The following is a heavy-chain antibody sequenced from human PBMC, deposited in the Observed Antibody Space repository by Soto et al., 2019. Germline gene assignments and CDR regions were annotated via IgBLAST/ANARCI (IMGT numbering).Heavy chain of an antibody. D-gene: IGHD2-2*01. J-gene: IGHJ5*02. CDR1: GYTLTELS. CDR3: ATVPYCSSTSCPNWFDP. V-gene: IGHV1-24*01. CDR2: FDPEDGET. Sequence: QVQLVQSGAEVKKPGASVKVSCKVSGYTLTELSMHWVRQAPGKGLEWMGGFDPEDGETIYAQKFQGRVTMTEDTSTDTAYRELSSLRSEDTAVYYCATVPYCSSTSCPNWFDPWGQGTLVTVSS.